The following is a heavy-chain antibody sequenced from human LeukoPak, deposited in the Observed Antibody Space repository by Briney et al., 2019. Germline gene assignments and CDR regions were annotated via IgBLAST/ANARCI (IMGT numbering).Heavy chain of an antibody. D-gene: IGHD6-13*01. V-gene: IGHV4-39*01. CDR3: ARHGSGSSSSLYDY. CDR2: IYYSGLT. J-gene: IGHJ4*02. CDR1: GDSVTRRGYY. Sequence: SDTLSLACSVSGDSVTRRGYYWGWIRRPPWNGLDWIGGIYYSGLTDNNPSLKSRLTITTDTSKNHSSHQLNSVPAADSAVYYCARHGSGSSSSLYDYWGQATLVTASS.